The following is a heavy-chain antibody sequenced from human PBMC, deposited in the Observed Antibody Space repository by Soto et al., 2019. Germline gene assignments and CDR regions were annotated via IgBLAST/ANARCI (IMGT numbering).Heavy chain of an antibody. CDR1: GFTFSSYA. D-gene: IGHD3-22*01. CDR2: ISGSGGST. Sequence: QTGGSLRLSCAASGFTFSSYAMSWVRQAPGKGLEWVSAISGSGGSTYYADSVKGRFTISRDNSKNTLYLQMNSLRAEDTAVYYCAKAGTMIVVVIRSFDYWGQGTLVTVSS. V-gene: IGHV3-23*01. J-gene: IGHJ4*02. CDR3: AKAGTMIVVVIRSFDY.